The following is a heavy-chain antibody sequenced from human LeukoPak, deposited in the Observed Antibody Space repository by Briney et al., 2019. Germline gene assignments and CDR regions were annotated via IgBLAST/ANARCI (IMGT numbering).Heavy chain of an antibody. D-gene: IGHD6-13*01. CDR1: GGSFSGYY. CDR2: INHSGST. J-gene: IGHJ4*02. Sequence: SETLSLTCAVYGGSFSGYYWSWIRHPPGKGLEWIGEINHSGSTNYNPSLKSRVTISVDTSKNQFSLKLSSVTAADTAVYYCARGPYSSSWYRFDYWGQGTLVTVSS. V-gene: IGHV4-34*01. CDR3: ARGPYSSSWYRFDY.